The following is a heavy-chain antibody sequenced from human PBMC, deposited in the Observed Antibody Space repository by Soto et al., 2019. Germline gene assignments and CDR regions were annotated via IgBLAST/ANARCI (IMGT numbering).Heavy chain of an antibody. V-gene: IGHV3-30-3*01. CDR3: ARGVNGFDAFDI. CDR2: ISYDGSNK. J-gene: IGHJ3*02. Sequence: QVQLVESVGGVVQPGRSLRLSCAASGFTFSSYAMHWVRQAPGKGLEWVAVISYDGSNKYYADSVKGRFTISRDNSKNTLYLQMNSLRAEDTAVYYCARGVNGFDAFDIWGQGTMVTVSS. D-gene: IGHD2-2*03. CDR1: GFTFSSYA.